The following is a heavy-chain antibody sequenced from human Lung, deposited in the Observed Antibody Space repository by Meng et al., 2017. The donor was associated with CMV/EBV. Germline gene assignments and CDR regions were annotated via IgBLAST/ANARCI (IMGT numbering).Heavy chain of an antibody. CDR1: GFMFSNNW. D-gene: IGHD2-2*01. CDR2: INQGGNEK. V-gene: IGHV3-7*01. Sequence: GESLKISCAASGFMFSNNWMSWVRQAPGKGLEWVANINQGGNEKYHVDSVRGRFTISRDNGNKSLSLQMNSLRVEDTALYYCATTSNGFFYSWGQGALVTVSS. CDR3: ATTSNGFFYS. J-gene: IGHJ4*02.